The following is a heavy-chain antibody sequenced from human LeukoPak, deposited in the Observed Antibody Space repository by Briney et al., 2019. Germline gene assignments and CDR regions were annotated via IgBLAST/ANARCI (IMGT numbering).Heavy chain of an antibody. D-gene: IGHD5-12*01. Sequence: GGSLRLSCAASGFTVSSNYMTWVRQAPGKGLEWVSVTFGGGRTYYADSVKGGCTVSRDSSKNTLYLQMNIMRAEDTAVYYCARGMAATTHYYGMDVWGQGTTVIVSS. J-gene: IGHJ6*02. CDR2: TFGGGRT. CDR3: ARGMAATTHYYGMDV. V-gene: IGHV3-66*01. CDR1: GFTVSSNY.